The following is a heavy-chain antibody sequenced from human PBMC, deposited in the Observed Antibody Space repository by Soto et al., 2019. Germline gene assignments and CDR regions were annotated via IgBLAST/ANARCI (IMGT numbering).Heavy chain of an antibody. J-gene: IGHJ5*01. CDR3: TRPQTSGWYDS. D-gene: IGHD6-19*01. Sequence: GESLKISCKGSGCIFISHWIAWVRQTPGKGLEWMGIINPVDSDIRYSPSFEGQVTISADRSINTAYLQWSSLKASDTATYYCTRPQTSGWYDSWGQGTPVTVSS. CDR2: INPVDSDI. CDR1: GCIFISHW. V-gene: IGHV5-51*01.